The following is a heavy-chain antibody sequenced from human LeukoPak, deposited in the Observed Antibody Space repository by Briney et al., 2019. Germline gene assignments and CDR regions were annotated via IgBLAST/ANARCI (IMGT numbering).Heavy chain of an antibody. D-gene: IGHD1-26*01. CDR1: GFTFSSYA. CDR3: ARRSYYDLDYFYY. CDR2: ITTSGGST. J-gene: IGHJ4*02. V-gene: IGHV3-23*01. Sequence: GGSLRLSCAASGFTFSSYAMSWVRQAPGKGLEWVSTITTSGGSTYYADSVKGRFTISRDNSKNTLYLQMNSLRAEDTAIYYCARRSYYDLDYFYYWGQGTLVTVSS.